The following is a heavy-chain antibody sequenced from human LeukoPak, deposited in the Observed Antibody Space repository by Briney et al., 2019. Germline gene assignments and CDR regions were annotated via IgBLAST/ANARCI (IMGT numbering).Heavy chain of an antibody. V-gene: IGHV4-59*01. CDR2: IYYSGSA. CDR3: ARGFGDWGLSWFDP. D-gene: IGHD3-10*01. Sequence: SETLSLTCTVSGGSISSYYCSWIRQPPGKGLEWIGYIYYSGSAKYNPSPKSRVTISVDTSKNQFSLKLTSVAAADTAVYYCARGFGDWGLSWFDPWGQGTLVTVSS. J-gene: IGHJ5*02. CDR1: GGSISSYY.